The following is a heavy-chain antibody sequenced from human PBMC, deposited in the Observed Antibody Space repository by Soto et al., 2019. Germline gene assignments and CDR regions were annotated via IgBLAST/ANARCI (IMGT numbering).Heavy chain of an antibody. CDR2: INPNSGGT. D-gene: IGHD2-2*01. Sequence: QVQLVQSGAEVKKPGASVKVSCKASGYTFTGYYMHWLRQAPGQGLEWMGWINPNSGGTNYAEKFQGWVTMTRDTSISTAYMELSRLRSDDTAVYYCARAGTYCSSTSCYGGPNWFDPWGQGTLVTVSS. V-gene: IGHV1-2*04. CDR1: GYTFTGYY. CDR3: ARAGTYCSSTSCYGGPNWFDP. J-gene: IGHJ5*02.